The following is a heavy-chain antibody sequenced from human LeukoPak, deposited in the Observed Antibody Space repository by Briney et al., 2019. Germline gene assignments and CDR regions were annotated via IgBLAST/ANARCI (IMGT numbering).Heavy chain of an antibody. J-gene: IGHJ4*02. CDR3: ARPRGSSWYFDF. V-gene: IGHV3-7*04. D-gene: IGHD6-13*01. CDR1: GFTFSSYW. CDR2: IKQDGSEK. Sequence: GGSLRLSCAASGFTFSSYWMSWVRQAPGKGLEWVANIKQDGSEKYYVDSLKGRFTISRDNAKNSLYLQMNSLRVEDTAVYYCARPRGSSWYFDFWGQGTLVTVSS.